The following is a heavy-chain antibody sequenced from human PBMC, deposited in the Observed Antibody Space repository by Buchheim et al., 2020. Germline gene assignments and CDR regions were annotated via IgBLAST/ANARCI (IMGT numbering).Heavy chain of an antibody. CDR1: GFTFSSYA. CDR2: ISGSGGST. D-gene: IGHD3-22*01. Sequence: EVQLLESGGGLVQPGGSLRLSCAASGFTFSSYAMSWVRQAPGKGLEWVSAISGSGGSTYYADSVKGRFTISRDNYKKTLYLQMNSLRAEDTAVYYCAKDMYYDSSGYYYIAPDYYFDYWGQGTL. CDR3: AKDMYYDSSGYYYIAPDYYFDY. V-gene: IGHV3-23*01. J-gene: IGHJ4*02.